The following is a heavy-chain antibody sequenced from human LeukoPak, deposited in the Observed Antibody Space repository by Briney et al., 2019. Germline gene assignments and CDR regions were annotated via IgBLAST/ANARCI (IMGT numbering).Heavy chain of an antibody. CDR1: GGSINTYY. CDR3: AGSYNNACYIYYGMDV. CDR2: IYYSGGT. J-gene: IGHJ6*02. D-gene: IGHD1-26*01. V-gene: IGHV4-59*08. Sequence: SETLSLTCTVSGGSINTYYWSWIRQPPGKGLEWIGYIYYSGGTDYNPSPTSRVTISLDSSKNQFSLRLSSVTAADTAVYYCAGSYNNACYIYYGMDVWGQGTTVTVSS.